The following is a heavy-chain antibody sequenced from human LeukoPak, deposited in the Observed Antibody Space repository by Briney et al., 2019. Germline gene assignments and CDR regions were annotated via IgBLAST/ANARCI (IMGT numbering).Heavy chain of an antibody. CDR2: IYHSGST. V-gene: IGHV4-4*02. CDR3: ARVSRYYYDSGGYYDY. J-gene: IGHJ4*02. CDR1: GGSISSSNW. D-gene: IGHD3-22*01. Sequence: SGTLSLTCAVSGGSISSSNWWSWVRQHPGKGLEWIGEIYHSGSTNYNPSPKSRVTISVDKSKIQFSLKLSSVTAADTAVYYCARVSRYYYDSGGYYDYWGQGTLVTVSS.